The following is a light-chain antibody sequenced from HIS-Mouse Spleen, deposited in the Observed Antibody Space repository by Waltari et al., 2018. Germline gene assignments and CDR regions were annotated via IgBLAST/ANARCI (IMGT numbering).Light chain of an antibody. CDR3: SSYTSSSTV. J-gene: IGLJ1*01. CDR2: EVS. V-gene: IGLV2-18*02. Sequence: QSALTQPPSVSGSPGQSVTISCTGTSSDVGSYNRVSWYQQPPGTAPKLMIYEVSNRPSGVPDLFSGSKSGNTASLTISGLQAEDEADYYCSSYTSSSTVFGTGTKVTVL. CDR1: SSDVGSYNR.